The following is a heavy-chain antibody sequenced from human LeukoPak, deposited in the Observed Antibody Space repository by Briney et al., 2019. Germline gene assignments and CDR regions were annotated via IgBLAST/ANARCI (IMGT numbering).Heavy chain of an antibody. Sequence: ASVKVSCKASGYTFTSYYMHWVRQAPGQGLEWMGWINPNSGGTTYAQKFQGRVTMTRDTSISTAYMELSRLRSDDTAVYYCARGAAITMVRGVIGGDNWFDPWGQGTLVTVSS. CDR3: ARGAAITMVRGVIGGDNWFDP. D-gene: IGHD3-10*01. V-gene: IGHV1-2*02. J-gene: IGHJ5*02. CDR2: INPNSGGT. CDR1: GYTFTSYY.